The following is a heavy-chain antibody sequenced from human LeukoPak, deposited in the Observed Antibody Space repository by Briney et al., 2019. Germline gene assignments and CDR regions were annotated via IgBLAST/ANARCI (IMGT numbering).Heavy chain of an antibody. V-gene: IGHV1-8*01. CDR2: MNPNSGNT. CDR1: GYTFTSYD. J-gene: IGHJ6*03. CDR3: AKSCSSTSCYYYYYMDV. Sequence: ASVKVSCKASGYTFTSYDINWVRQATGQGLEWMGWMNPNSGNTGYAQKFQGRVTMTRNTSISTAYMELSSLRSEDTAVYYCAKSCSSTSCYYYYYMDVWGKGTTVTVSS. D-gene: IGHD2-2*01.